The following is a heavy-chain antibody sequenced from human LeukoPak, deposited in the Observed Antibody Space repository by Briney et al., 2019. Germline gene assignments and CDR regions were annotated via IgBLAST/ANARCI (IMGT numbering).Heavy chain of an antibody. CDR2: IYTSEIT. CDR1: GGSISSGSYY. J-gene: IGHJ5*02. CDR3: ARGRGSSWYWFDH. Sequence: SQTLSLTCTVSGGSISSGSYYWSWIRQPAGKGLEWIGRIYTSEITNYNPSLKSRVTMSLDTSKKQFSLKLTSVTAADTAMYYCARGRGSSWYWFDHWGQGTLVTVSS. V-gene: IGHV4-61*02. D-gene: IGHD6-13*01.